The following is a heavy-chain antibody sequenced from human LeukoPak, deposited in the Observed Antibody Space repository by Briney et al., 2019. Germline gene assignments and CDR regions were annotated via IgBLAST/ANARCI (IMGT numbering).Heavy chain of an antibody. V-gene: IGHV4-59*04. J-gene: IGHJ4*02. Sequence: ASETLSLTCTVSGGSISSYYWSWIRQPAGKGLEWIGSIYHSGSTYYNPSLKSRVTISVDTSKNQFSLKLSSVTAADTAVYHCAITQGFYDFWRGYYGYWGQGTLVTVSS. CDR1: GGSISSYY. CDR2: IYHSGST. D-gene: IGHD3-3*01. CDR3: AITQGFYDFWRGYYGY.